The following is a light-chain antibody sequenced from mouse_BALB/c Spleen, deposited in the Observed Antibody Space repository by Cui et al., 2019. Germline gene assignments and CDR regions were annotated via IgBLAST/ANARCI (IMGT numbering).Light chain of an antibody. CDR3: HQHHRSPPIT. CDR2: STS. CDR1: SSVSSSY. J-gene: IGKJ5*01. Sequence: QIVLTQSPAIMSASLGERLTMTCTASSSVSSSYLHWYQQKPGSSPKLWIYSTSNLASGVPARFSGSGSGTSYSLTISSMEAEDAATYYCHQHHRSPPITFGAGTKLELK. V-gene: IGKV4-74*01.